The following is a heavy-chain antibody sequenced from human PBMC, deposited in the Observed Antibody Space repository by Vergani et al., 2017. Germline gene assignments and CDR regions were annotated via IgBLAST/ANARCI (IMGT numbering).Heavy chain of an antibody. D-gene: IGHD6-19*01. Sequence: QMQLVQSGPEVKKPGTSVKVSCKASGFTFTSSAMQWVRQARGQRLEWIGWIVVGSGNTNYAQKFQERVTITRDMSTSTAYMELSSLRSEDTAVYYCATRPPGYSSGWYSHYYYYGMDVWGQGTTVTVSS. V-gene: IGHV1-58*02. J-gene: IGHJ6*02. CDR1: GFTFTSSA. CDR3: ATRPPGYSSGWYSHYYYYGMDV. CDR2: IVVGSGNT.